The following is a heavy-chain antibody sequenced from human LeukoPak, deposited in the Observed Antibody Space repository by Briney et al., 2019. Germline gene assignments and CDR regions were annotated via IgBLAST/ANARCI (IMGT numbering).Heavy chain of an antibody. D-gene: IGHD2-2*01. J-gene: IGHJ6*02. Sequence: SETLSLTCTVSGGSISSYYWSWIRQPPGKGLEWIGYIYYSGSTNYNPSLKSRVTISVDTSKNQFPLKLSSVTAADTAVYYCAREKVVVVPAATIYYYYYGMDVWGQGTTVTVSS. CDR3: AREKVVVVPAATIYYYYYGMDV. CDR2: IYYSGST. CDR1: GGSISSYY. V-gene: IGHV4-59*01.